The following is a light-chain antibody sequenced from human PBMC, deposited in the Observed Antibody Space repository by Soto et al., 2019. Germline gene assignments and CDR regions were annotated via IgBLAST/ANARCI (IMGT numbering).Light chain of an antibody. CDR3: SSYTSGSLHV. CDR2: DVS. J-gene: IGLJ1*01. CDR1: SNDVGGYNY. Sequence: QSVLTQPASVSGSPGQSITISCTGTSNDVGGYNYVSWYQQHPGKAPKLMIYDVSNRPSGVSYRFSGSKSGNTASLTISGLQAEDEADYYCSSYTSGSLHVFGTGTKVTVL. V-gene: IGLV2-14*03.